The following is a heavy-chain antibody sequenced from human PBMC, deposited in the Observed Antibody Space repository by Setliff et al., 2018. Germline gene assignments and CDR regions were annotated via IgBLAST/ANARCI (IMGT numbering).Heavy chain of an antibody. J-gene: IGHJ1*01. CDR2: SDHSGST. V-gene: IGHV4-34*01. CDR1: GESFSNNY. D-gene: IGHD3-10*01. Sequence: TSETLSLTCSVYGESFSNNYWSWIRQPPGEGLEWIGESDHSGSTSYNPSLKSRLTMSVDTSKNQFSLKLTSVTAADTAVYYCARVDFTMIQGVLGLWGQGTLVTVS. CDR3: ARVDFTMIQGVLGL.